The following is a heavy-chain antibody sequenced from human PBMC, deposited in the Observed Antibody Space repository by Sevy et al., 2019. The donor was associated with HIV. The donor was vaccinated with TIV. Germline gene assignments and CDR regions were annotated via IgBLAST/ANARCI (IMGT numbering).Heavy chain of an antibody. CDR2: ISYDGLNK. Sequence: GGSLRLSCTASGFTFSDYAVHWVRQAPGKGLEWVAIISYDGLNKDYADSVQGRFTISRDNSKNTMYLQINSLRPEDSAGYYCARDLPHLLPWELSRGSDSWGQGTLVTVSS. CDR1: GFTFSDYA. V-gene: IGHV3-30*04. CDR3: ARDLPHLLPWELSRGSDS. D-gene: IGHD1-26*01. J-gene: IGHJ4*02.